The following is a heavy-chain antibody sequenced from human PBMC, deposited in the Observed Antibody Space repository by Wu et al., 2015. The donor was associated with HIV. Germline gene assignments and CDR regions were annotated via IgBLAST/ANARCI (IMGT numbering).Heavy chain of an antibody. V-gene: IGHV1-8*01. J-gene: IGHJ5*02. CDR2: MDPNSGKT. CDR3: ARASVVREVINKLDP. CDR1: GYSFTNYD. Sequence: QVQLVQSGAEVKKPGASVKVSCKASGYSFTNYDINWVRQATGQGLEWMGWMDPNSGKTGYAQKFQDRVTMSRDSSINTAYMELSSLRSEDTAVYFCARASVVREVINKLDPWGEGTLVTVSS. D-gene: IGHD3-10*01.